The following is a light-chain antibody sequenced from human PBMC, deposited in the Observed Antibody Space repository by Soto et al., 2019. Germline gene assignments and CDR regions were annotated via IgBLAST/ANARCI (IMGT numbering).Light chain of an antibody. V-gene: IGKV3-20*01. CDR2: GTS. Sequence: EIVLTQSPGTLSLSPGERATLFCRASQRVTSSYLAWYQQRPGQAPRLLIYGTSFRATGIPDRFSDSGSGTDFTLTISRLEPEDVAVYYCQQCATSPYTFGQGTKVDIK. CDR3: QQCATSPYT. CDR1: QRVTSSY. J-gene: IGKJ2*01.